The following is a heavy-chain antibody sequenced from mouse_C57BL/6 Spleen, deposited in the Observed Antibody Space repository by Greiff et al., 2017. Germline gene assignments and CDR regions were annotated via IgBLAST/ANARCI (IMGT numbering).Heavy chain of an antibody. CDR1: GYTFTDYY. CDR3: ESRGEYDYAMDY. V-gene: IGHV1-26*01. D-gene: IGHD2-10*02. J-gene: IGHJ4*01. CDR2: INPNNGGT. Sequence: VQLQQSGPELVKPGASVKISCKASGYTFTDYYMNWVKQSHGKSLEWIGDINPNNGGTSYNQKFKGKATLTVDKSSSTAYMELRSLTSEDSAVYYCESRGEYDYAMDYWGQGTSVTVSS.